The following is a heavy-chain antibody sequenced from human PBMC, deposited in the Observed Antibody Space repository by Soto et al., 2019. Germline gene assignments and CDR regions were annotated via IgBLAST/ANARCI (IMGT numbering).Heavy chain of an antibody. CDR3: ARGRTYYDFWSGLNYYMDV. V-gene: IGHV1-8*01. Sequence: ASVKVSCKASGYTFTSYDINWVRQATGQGLEWMGWMNPNSGNTGYAQKFQGRVTMTRNTSISTAYMELSSLRSEDTAVYYCARGRTYYDFWSGLNYYMDVWGKGTTVTVSS. D-gene: IGHD3-3*01. J-gene: IGHJ6*03. CDR1: GYTFTSYD. CDR2: MNPNSGNT.